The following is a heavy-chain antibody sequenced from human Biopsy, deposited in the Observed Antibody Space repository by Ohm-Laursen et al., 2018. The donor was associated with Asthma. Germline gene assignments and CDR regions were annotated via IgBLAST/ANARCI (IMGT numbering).Heavy chain of an antibody. D-gene: IGHD2-21*01. Sequence: SVKVSCKTSGYTFNSAGITWVRQAPGQGLEWMGGIIPIFGTPSYAQNFQSRLTITADDSTSTVYMELSSLRSEDTAMYYCARSYCGGDCFSPFDYWGQGTLVTVSS. CDR2: IIPIFGTP. J-gene: IGHJ4*02. CDR3: ARSYCGGDCFSPFDY. V-gene: IGHV1-69*13. CDR1: GYTFNSAG.